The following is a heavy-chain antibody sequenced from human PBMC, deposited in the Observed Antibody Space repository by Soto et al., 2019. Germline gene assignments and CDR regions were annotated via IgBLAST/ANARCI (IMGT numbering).Heavy chain of an antibody. D-gene: IGHD6-19*01. CDR3: ARQVGSGQWLFEY. CDR2: IYYSGKT. Sequence: QLQLQESGPGLVKPSETLSLTCTVSGGSISTTGYFWGWIRQPPGKGLEWIGSIYYSGKTYYSPSLRSRVTIAVDTSKNQFSLKLSSVTAADTAVYYCARQVGSGQWLFEYWGQGTLVTVSS. V-gene: IGHV4-39*01. CDR1: GGSISTTGYF. J-gene: IGHJ4*02.